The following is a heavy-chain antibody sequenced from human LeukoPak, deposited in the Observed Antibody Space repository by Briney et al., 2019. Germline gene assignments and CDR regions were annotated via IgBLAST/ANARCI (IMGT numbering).Heavy chain of an antibody. CDR3: ARLNDYSSSFDP. Sequence: SETLSLTCTVSGGSITSYYWSWIRQPPGKGLEWIGYIYTSGSTKYNPSLKSRVTMSVDTSKNQFSLKLNSMTAADTAVYYCARLNDYSSSFDPWGQGTLVTASS. CDR2: IYTSGST. D-gene: IGHD6-6*01. V-gene: IGHV4-4*09. CDR1: GGSITSYY. J-gene: IGHJ5*02.